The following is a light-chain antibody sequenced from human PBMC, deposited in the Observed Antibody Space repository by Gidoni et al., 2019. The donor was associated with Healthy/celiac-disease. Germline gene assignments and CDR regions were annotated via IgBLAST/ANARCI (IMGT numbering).Light chain of an antibody. CDR2: DAS. CDR3: QQRSNWPIT. J-gene: IGKJ5*01. Sequence: EIVLTQSPATLSLSPGERATLSCRASQSVSSYLSWYQQKPGQAPRPLIYDASNRATGIPARFSGSGSGTNFTLTISSLEPEDFAVYYCQQRSNWPITFGQGTRLESK. CDR1: QSVSSY. V-gene: IGKV3-11*01.